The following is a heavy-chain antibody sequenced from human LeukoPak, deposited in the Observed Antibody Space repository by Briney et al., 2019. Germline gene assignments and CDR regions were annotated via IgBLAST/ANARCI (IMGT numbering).Heavy chain of an antibody. J-gene: IGHJ3*02. CDR2: IIPIFGTA. V-gene: IGHV1-69*13. Sequence: SVKVSCKASGYTFTSYGISWVRQAPGQGLEWMGGIIPIFGTANYAQKFQGRVTITADESTSTAYMELSSLRSEDTAVYYCARRERNDAFDIWGQGTMVTVSS. D-gene: IGHD1-1*01. CDR1: GYTFTSYG. CDR3: ARRERNDAFDI.